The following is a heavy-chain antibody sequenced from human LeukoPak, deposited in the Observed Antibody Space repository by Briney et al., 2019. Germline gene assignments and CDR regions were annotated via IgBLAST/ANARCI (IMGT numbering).Heavy chain of an antibody. V-gene: IGHV4-34*01. CDR2: INHSGST. J-gene: IGHJ3*02. D-gene: IGHD2-2*01. CDR3: ARDRVVPAAGGAFDI. Sequence: SETLSLTCAVYGGSFSGYYWSWIRQPPGKGLEWIGEINHSGSTNYNPSLKSRVTMSVDTSKNQFSLKLSSVTAADTAVYYCARDRVVPAAGGAFDIWGQGTMVTVSS. CDR1: GGSFSGYY.